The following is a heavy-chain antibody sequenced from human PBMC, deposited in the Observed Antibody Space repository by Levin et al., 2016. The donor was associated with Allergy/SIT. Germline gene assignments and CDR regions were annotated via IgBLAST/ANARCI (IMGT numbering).Heavy chain of an antibody. CDR2: INHSGST. CDR3: ATVDTAMVPKYYYYGMDV. Sequence: WIRQPPGKGLEWIGEINHSGSTNYNPSLKSRVTISVDTSKNQFSLKLSSVTAADTAVYYCATVDTAMVPKYYYYGMDVWGQGTTVTVSS. D-gene: IGHD5-18*01. J-gene: IGHJ6*02. V-gene: IGHV4-34*01.